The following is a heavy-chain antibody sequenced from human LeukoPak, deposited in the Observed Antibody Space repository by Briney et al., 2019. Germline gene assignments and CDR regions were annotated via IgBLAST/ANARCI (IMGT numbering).Heavy chain of an antibody. Sequence: SETLSLTCTVSGGSISSGGYYWSWIRQHPGKGLEWIGYIYYSGSTYYNPSLKSRVTISVDTSKNQFSLKLSSVTAADTAVYYCARDSPDYYDSSGYSNWFDPWGREPWSPSPQ. V-gene: IGHV4-31*03. CDR2: IYYSGST. J-gene: IGHJ5*02. CDR1: GGSISSGGYY. CDR3: ARDSPDYYDSSGYSNWFDP. D-gene: IGHD3-22*01.